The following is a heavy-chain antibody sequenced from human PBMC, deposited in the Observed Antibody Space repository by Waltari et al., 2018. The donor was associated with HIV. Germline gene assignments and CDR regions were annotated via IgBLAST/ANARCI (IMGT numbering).Heavy chain of an antibody. D-gene: IGHD5-12*01. V-gene: IGHV3-21*01. CDR3: ARSSGGGYSGYGLDS. CDR1: GFTFSTYI. J-gene: IGHJ4*02. CDR2: ISSSSTYI. Sequence: EVQLVESGGGLVRPGGSQRLSCTASGFTFSTYIMNWVRQAPGKGLEWVSSISSSSTYIYYADSMRGRFTISRDNAKNSLYLQMNSLRAEDTALYYCARSSGGGYSGYGLDSWGQGTLVTVSS.